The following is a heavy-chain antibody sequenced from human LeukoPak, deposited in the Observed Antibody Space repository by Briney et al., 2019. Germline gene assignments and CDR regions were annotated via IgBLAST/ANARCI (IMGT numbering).Heavy chain of an antibody. V-gene: IGHV3-30-3*01. CDR3: ARWYSSSWSEQTYFDY. CDR1: GFTFSSYA. J-gene: IGHJ4*02. CDR2: ISYDGSNK. D-gene: IGHD6-13*01. Sequence: GGSLRLSCAASGFTFSSYAMHWVRQAPDKGLEWVAVISYDGSNKYYADSVKGRFTISRDNSKNTLYLQMNSLRAEDTAVYYCARWYSSSWSEQTYFDYWGQGTLVTVSS.